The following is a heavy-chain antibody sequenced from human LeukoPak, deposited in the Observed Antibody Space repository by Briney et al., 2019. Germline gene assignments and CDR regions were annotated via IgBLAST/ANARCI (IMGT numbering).Heavy chain of an antibody. Sequence: PSETLSLTCAVYGGSFSGYYWSWIRQPPGKGLEWIGEINHSGSTNYNPSLRSRVTISVDTSKNQFSLKLSSVTAADTAVYYCARGPFVVVTANRRKKFDYWGQGTLVTVSS. CDR2: INHSGST. V-gene: IGHV4-34*01. D-gene: IGHD2-21*02. CDR1: GGSFSGYY. CDR3: ARGPFVVVTANRRKKFDY. J-gene: IGHJ4*02.